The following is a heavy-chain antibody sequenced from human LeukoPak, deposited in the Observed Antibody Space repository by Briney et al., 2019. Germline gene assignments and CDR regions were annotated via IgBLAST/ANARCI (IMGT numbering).Heavy chain of an antibody. J-gene: IGHJ4*02. V-gene: IGHV4-31*03. Sequence: SETLSLTCTVSGGSISSGGYYWSWIRQHPGKGLEWIGYIYYSGSTYYNPSLKSRVTISVDTSKNQFSLKLSSVTAADTAVYYCARAPPYRWELFLDYWGQGTLVTVSS. CDR1: GGSISSGGYY. CDR2: IYYSGST. D-gene: IGHD1-26*01. CDR3: ARAPPYRWELFLDY.